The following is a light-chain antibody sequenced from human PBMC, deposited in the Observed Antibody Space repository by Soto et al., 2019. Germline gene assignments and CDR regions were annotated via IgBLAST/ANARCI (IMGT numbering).Light chain of an antibody. J-gene: IGKJ2*01. V-gene: IGKV3-15*01. CDR3: QQYNNWPYT. CDR2: GAS. Sequence: EIVMTQSPATLSVSPGDRATLSCRASQSVRSNLAWYQQRPGQAPRLLMSGASTRATGVPARFSANGSGTEFTLTIGSLQSEDFAVYYCQQYNNWPYTLGLGTKLEIK. CDR1: QSVRSN.